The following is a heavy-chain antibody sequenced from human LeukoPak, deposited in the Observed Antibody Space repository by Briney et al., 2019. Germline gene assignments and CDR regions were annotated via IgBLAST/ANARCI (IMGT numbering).Heavy chain of an antibody. J-gene: IGHJ5*02. CDR1: GYTSTSYG. CDR3: ARHAGSYFDNWFDP. V-gene: IGHV1-18*01. CDR2: ISAYNGNT. D-gene: IGHD1-26*01. Sequence: ASVKVSCKASGYTSTSYGISWVRQAPGQGLEWMGWISAYNGNTNYAQKLQGRVTMTTDTSTSTAYMELRSLRSDDTAVYCCARHAGSYFDNWFDPWGQGTLVTVSS.